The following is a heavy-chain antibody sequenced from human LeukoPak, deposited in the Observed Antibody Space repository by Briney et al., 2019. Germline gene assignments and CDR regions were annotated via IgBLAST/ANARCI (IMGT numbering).Heavy chain of an antibody. CDR3: ARGGYSGYDFWFDP. Sequence: PSQTLSLTCAVSGDSISSGGSSWNWIRQSAGKGLEWIGYIYHSGSTYYNPSLRSRLTISVDRSKNQFSLKLNSVTAADTAIYYCARGGYSGYDFWFDPWGQGTLVTVSS. CDR2: IYHSGST. CDR1: GDSISSGGSS. J-gene: IGHJ5*02. V-gene: IGHV4-30-2*06. D-gene: IGHD5-12*01.